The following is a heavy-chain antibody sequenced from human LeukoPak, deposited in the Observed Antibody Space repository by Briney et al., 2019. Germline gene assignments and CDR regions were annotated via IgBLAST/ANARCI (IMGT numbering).Heavy chain of an antibody. CDR2: ISSSSSTI. CDR3: ARDEKYSQWLGNYYYYMDV. V-gene: IGHV3-48*01. CDR1: GFTFSSYS. D-gene: IGHD6-19*01. Sequence: TGGSLRLSCAASGFTFSSYSMNWVRQAPGKGLEWGSYISSSSSTICYADSVKGRFTISRDNAKNSLYLQMNSLRAEDTAVYYCARDEKYSQWLGNYYYYMDVWGKGTTVTVSS. J-gene: IGHJ6*03.